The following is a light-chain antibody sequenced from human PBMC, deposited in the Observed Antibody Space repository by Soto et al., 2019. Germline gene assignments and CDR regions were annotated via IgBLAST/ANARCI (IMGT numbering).Light chain of an antibody. V-gene: IGLV2-23*02. CDR1: SSDVGSYNL. CDR3: CSYAGDTTYV. Sequence: QSVLTQPASVSGSPGQSITISCTGTSSDVGSYNLVSWYQQHPGKAPKLMIYEISKRPSGVSNRFSGSKSGNTASLTISGLQADDEANYYCCSYAGDTTYVFGTGTKVTVL. J-gene: IGLJ1*01. CDR2: EIS.